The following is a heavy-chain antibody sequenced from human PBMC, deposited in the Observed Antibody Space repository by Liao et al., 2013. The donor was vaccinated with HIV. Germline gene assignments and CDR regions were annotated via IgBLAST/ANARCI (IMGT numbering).Heavy chain of an antibody. CDR3: ATDGSAHNAFDI. Sequence: QVQLQESGPGLVKPSQTLSLTCTVSGASISSGSYYWSWIRQPAGKGLEWIGRIFTTGITNYNPSLESRVTISMDTPKNQFSLKLSSVTAADTAVYYCATDGSAHNAFDIWGQGTIVTVSS. D-gene: IGHD3-10*01. CDR2: IFTTGIT. J-gene: IGHJ3*02. CDR1: GASISSGSYY. V-gene: IGHV4-61*02.